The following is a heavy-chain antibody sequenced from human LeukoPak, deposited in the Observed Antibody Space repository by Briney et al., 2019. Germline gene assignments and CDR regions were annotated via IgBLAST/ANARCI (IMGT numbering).Heavy chain of an antibody. J-gene: IGHJ4*02. Sequence: ASVKVSCEASGYTFTSYYMHWVRQAPGQGLEWMGIINPSGGSTSYAQKFQGRVTMTRDTSTSTVYMELSSLRSEDTAVYYCATWGDSAYFDYWGQGTLVTVSS. CDR3: ATWGDSAYFDY. D-gene: IGHD2-21*02. CDR2: INPSGGST. V-gene: IGHV1-46*01. CDR1: GYTFTSYY.